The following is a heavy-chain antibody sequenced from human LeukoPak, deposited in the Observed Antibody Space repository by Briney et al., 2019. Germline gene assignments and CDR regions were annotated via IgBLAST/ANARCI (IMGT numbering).Heavy chain of an antibody. V-gene: IGHV4-31*03. D-gene: IGHD4-23*01. CDR3: AREAGDDYGGKVDY. CDR1: GGSISSGVYY. Sequence: PSETLSLTCTVSGGSISSGVYYWSWIRQHPGKGLEWIGYIYYSGSTYYNPSLKSRVTISVDTSKNQFSLKLSSVTAADTAVYYCAREAGDDYGGKVDYWGQGTLVTVSS. CDR2: IYYSGST. J-gene: IGHJ4*02.